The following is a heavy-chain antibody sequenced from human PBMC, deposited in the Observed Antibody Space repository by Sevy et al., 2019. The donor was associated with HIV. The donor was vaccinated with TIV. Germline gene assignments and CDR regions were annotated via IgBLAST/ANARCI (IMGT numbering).Heavy chain of an antibody. J-gene: IGHJ4*02. Sequence: GGFLRLSCAASGFTVSRNFMSWIRQAPGKGLEWVSIIYSDGTTFYADSVKGRFTISRDNSRNTLYLQMNTLRAEDKAVYYCVGADRPNQGDFWGQGTLVTVSS. CDR3: VGADRPNQGDF. D-gene: IGHD6-6*01. CDR2: IYSDGTT. V-gene: IGHV3-53*01. CDR1: GFTVSRNF.